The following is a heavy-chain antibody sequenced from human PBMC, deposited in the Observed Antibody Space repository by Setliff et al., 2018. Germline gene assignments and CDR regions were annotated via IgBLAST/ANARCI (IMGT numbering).Heavy chain of an antibody. V-gene: IGHV1-24*01. CDR3: ARDLSTTVMTRSWYYFDY. CDR1: GYTLTELS. CDR2: FDPEDGET. Sequence: ASVKVSCKVSGYTLTELSMHWVRQAPGKGLEWMGGFDPEDGETIYAQKFQGRVTMTTDTSTSTAYMELRSLRSDDTAMYYCARDLSTTVMTRSWYYFDYWGQGTLVTV. J-gene: IGHJ4*02. D-gene: IGHD4-17*01.